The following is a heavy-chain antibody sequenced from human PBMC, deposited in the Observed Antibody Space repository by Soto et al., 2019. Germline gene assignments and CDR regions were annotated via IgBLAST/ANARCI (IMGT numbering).Heavy chain of an antibody. CDR2: ISSNGGST. CDR3: VKVEYSSGWYPDY. Sequence: VGSLRLSCSASGFTFSSYAMHWVRQAPGKGLEYVSAISSNGGSTYYADSVKGRFTISRDNSKNTLYLQMSSLRAEDTAVYYCVKVEYSSGWYPDYWGQGTLVTVSS. D-gene: IGHD6-19*01. CDR1: GFTFSSYA. V-gene: IGHV3-64D*06. J-gene: IGHJ4*02.